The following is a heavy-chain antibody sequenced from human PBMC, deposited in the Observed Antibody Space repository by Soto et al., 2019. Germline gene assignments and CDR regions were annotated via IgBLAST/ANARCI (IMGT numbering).Heavy chain of an antibody. J-gene: IGHJ4*02. CDR2: ISYDGSNK. CDR1: GFTFSSYA. D-gene: IGHD3-10*01. Sequence: QVQLVESGGGVVQPGRSLRLSCAASGFTFSSYAMHWVRQAPGKGLEWVAVISYDGSNKYYADSVKGRFTISRDNSKNTLYLQMNSLRAEDTAVYYCAREATTMVRGVLQHHFDYWGQGTLVTVSS. V-gene: IGHV3-30-3*01. CDR3: AREATTMVRGVLQHHFDY.